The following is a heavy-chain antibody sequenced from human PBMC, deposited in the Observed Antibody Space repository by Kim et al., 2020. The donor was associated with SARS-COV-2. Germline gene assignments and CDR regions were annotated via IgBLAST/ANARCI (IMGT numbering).Heavy chain of an antibody. J-gene: IGHJ4*02. CDR2: ISGGGSSA. CDR3: AKAISGSYGLFDY. CDR1: GFTFSSSS. Sequence: GGSLRLSCVASGFTFSSSSMSWVRQAPGKGLEWVSGISGGGSSAYYADSVKGRFTISRDNSKNTLYQQMNILRAEDTDVYYCAKAISGSYGLFDYWGQGTLVTVSS. V-gene: IGHV3-23*01. D-gene: IGHD1-26*01.